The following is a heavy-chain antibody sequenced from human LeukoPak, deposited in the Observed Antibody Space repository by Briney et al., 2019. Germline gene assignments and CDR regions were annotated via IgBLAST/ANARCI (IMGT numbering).Heavy chain of an antibody. CDR2: FYSDGNT. CDR1: GFTVITND. CDR3: ARGVEPLAANTLAY. D-gene: IGHD1-14*01. V-gene: IGHV3-53*01. J-gene: IGHJ4*02. Sequence: GGSLRLSCAASGFTVITNDMTWVRKPPGKGLDWVAVFYSDGNTKSADSVQGRFSTSRDNSKNSLYLEMNGLSPDDTAVYYCARGVEPLAANTLAYWGQGTLVTVSS.